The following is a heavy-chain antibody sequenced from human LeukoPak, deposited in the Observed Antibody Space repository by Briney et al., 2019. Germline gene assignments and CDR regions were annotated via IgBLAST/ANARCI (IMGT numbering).Heavy chain of an antibody. V-gene: IGHV3-23*01. CDR2: ISGSGGST. CDR1: GFTFSSYA. J-gene: IGHJ4*02. Sequence: GGSLRLSCAASGFTFSSYAMSWVRQAPGKGLEWVSAISGSGGSTYYADSVKGRFTISRDNSKNTLYLQTNSLRAEDTATYHCARKAWRRGPDDYWGQGTLVTVSS. CDR3: ARKAWRRGPDDY. D-gene: IGHD2-21*01.